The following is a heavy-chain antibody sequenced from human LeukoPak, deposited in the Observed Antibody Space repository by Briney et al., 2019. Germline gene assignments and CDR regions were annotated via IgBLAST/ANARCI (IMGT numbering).Heavy chain of an antibody. J-gene: IGHJ4*02. CDR1: GYTFTSYG. CDR3: ARRAMGLYYFDY. V-gene: IGHV1-18*01. Sequence: ASVKVSCKASGYTFTSYGISWVRQAPGQGLEWMGWISAYNGNTNYAQKLQDRVTMSTDTSTSTAYMELRSLRSDDTGVYYWARRAMGLYYFDYWGQGTLVTVSS. CDR2: ISAYNGNT. D-gene: IGHD5-18*01.